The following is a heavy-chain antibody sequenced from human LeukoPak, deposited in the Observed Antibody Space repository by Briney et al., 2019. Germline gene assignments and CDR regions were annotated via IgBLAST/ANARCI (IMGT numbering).Heavy chain of an antibody. D-gene: IGHD2-2*03. CDR1: GYTFTGYY. Sequence: ASVKVSCKASGYTFTGYYMHWVRQAPGQGLEWMGWINPNSGGTNYAQKFQGRVTMTRDTSISTAYMELSRLRSDDTAVYYCARRKMDIVVVPAAGHNWFDPWGQGTLVTVSS. CDR2: INPNSGGT. CDR3: ARRKMDIVVVPAAGHNWFDP. V-gene: IGHV1-2*02. J-gene: IGHJ5*02.